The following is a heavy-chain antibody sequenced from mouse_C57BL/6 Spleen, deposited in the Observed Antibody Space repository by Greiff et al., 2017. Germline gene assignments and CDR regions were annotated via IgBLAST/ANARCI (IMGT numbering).Heavy chain of an antibody. J-gene: IGHJ4*01. CDR3: VRRGDYDLYAMDY. Sequence: VKDRFTISRDDSESMLYLQMNNLKTEDTAMYYCVRRGDYDLYAMDYWGQGTSVTVSS. V-gene: IGHV10-1*01. D-gene: IGHD2-4*01.